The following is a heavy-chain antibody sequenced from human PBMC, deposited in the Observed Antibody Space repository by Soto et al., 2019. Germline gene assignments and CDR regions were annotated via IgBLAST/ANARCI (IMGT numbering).Heavy chain of an antibody. CDR2: INSKTGGT. Sequence: ASVKVSCKASGYTCKDYFLHWVRQAPGQGLEWMGWINSKTGGTNYAQKSQGRVTMTRDTAISTAYMELSRLTSDDTAVYYCERESVVTAAPHFDYWGQGTLVTVYS. CDR3: ERESVVTAAPHFDY. V-gene: IGHV1-2*02. D-gene: IGHD6-6*01. J-gene: IGHJ4*02. CDR1: GYTCKDYF.